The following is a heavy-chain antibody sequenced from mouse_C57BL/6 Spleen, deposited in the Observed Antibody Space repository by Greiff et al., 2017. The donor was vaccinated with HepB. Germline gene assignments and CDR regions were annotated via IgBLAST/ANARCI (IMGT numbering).Heavy chain of an antibody. CDR3: ATFSSYYAMDY. CDR2: IDPSDSYT. J-gene: IGHJ4*01. Sequence: QVQLQQPGAELVMPGASVKLSCKASGYTFTSYWMHWVKQRPGQGLEWIGEIDPSDSYTNYNQKFKGKSTLTVDKSSSTAYMQLSSLTSEDSAVYDCATFSSYYAMDYWGQGTSVTVSS. V-gene: IGHV1-69*01. CDR1: GYTFTSYW.